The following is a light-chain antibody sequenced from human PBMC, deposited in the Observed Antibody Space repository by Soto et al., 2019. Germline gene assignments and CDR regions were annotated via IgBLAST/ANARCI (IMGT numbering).Light chain of an antibody. CDR1: HSVISN. Sequence: EIVMTHSPATLSLSPGERATLSCRASHSVISNLAWYQQQTGQAPRPPIYGASHRATGIPARFSGSGSVKEFTFTISSLQSEDFAGYYCQLYDNWPRTFGQGTKVDI. CDR3: QLYDNWPRT. J-gene: IGKJ1*01. CDR2: GAS. V-gene: IGKV3-15*01.